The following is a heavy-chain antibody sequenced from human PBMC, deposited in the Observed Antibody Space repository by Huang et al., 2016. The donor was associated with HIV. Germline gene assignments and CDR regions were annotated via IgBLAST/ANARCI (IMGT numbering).Heavy chain of an antibody. V-gene: IGHV4-34*01. CDR1: GGSFSGPT. CDR3: ARGRGDARGFLGLDF. J-gene: IGHJ4*02. Sequence: QVQLHQWGAGLLKPSETLSLTCAVYGGSFSGPTWTWIRQTPGKGLEWIGEINQSERTNYSPALKRRVTISLDTSKNQFSLRLRSVTAADTAVYYCARGRGDARGFLGLDFWGQGTLVTVSS. CDR2: INQSERT. D-gene: IGHD3-16*01.